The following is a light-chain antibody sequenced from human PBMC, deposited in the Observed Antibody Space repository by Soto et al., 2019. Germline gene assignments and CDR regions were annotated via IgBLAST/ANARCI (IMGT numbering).Light chain of an antibody. CDR3: QQYGNSPPRT. CDR2: GAS. Sequence: EIVLTQSPGTLSLSPGERATLSCRASQSIWASCLAWYQQKPGQAPRLLIYGASSRATGIPDRLSGSGSGTDFTLTISRLEPEDFAVYYCQQYGNSPPRTFGQGTKLEIK. J-gene: IGKJ2*01. CDR1: QSIWASC. V-gene: IGKV3-20*01.